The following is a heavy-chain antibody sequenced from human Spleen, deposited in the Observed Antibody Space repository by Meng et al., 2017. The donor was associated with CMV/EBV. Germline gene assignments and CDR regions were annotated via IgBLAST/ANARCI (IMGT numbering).Heavy chain of an antibody. CDR2: ISAYTGDT. V-gene: IGHV1-18*01. Sequence: GESLKISCKASGYTFTNYVISWVRQAPGQGLEWMGWISAYTGDTNYAQKLQGRVMMTTDTSITTAYMELRSLRSDDTAVYYCARDRLAAGGGTGYWGQGTLVTVSS. J-gene: IGHJ4*02. CDR3: ARDRLAAGGGTGY. D-gene: IGHD6-13*01. CDR1: GYTFTNYV.